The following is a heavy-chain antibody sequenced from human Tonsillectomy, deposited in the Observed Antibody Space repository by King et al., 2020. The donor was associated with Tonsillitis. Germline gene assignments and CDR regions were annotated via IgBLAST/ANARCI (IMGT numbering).Heavy chain of an antibody. V-gene: IGHV4-38-2*02. CDR3: ARDPGSRGIGAGLG. D-gene: IGHD3-16*01. CDR1: GYSISSGYY. J-gene: IGHJ4*02. Sequence: QLQESGPGLVKPSETLSLTCAVSGYSISSGYYWGWIRQPPGKGLEWIGSIYHSGSTYYNPSLKSRVTISVDTSKNQFSLKLSSVTAADTAVYYCARDPGSRGIGAGLGWGQGTLVTVSS. CDR2: IYHSGST.